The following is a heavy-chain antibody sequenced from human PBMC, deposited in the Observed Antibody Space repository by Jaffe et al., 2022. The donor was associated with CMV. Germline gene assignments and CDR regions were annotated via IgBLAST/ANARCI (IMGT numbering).Heavy chain of an antibody. CDR1: GYTFTSYA. CDR2: INAGNGNT. V-gene: IGHV1-3*01. J-gene: IGHJ6*03. CDR3: ARIRDGYNPAYYYYMDV. Sequence: QVQLVQSGAEVKKPGASVKVSCKASGYTFTSYAMHWVRQAPGQRLEWMGWINAGNGNTKYSQKFQGRVTITRDTSASTAYMELSSLRSEDTAVYYCARIRDGYNPAYYYYMDVWGKGTTVTVSS. D-gene: IGHD5-12*01.